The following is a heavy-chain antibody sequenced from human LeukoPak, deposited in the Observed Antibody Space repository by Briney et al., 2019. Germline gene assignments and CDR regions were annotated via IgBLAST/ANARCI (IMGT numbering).Heavy chain of an antibody. CDR1: GGSFSGYY. Sequence: PSETLSPTCAVYGGSFSGYYWSWIRQPPGKGLEWIGEINHSGSTNYNPSLKSRVTISVDTSKNQFSLKLSSVTAADTAVYYCARGLWYGDLYYYYYYGMDVWGQGTTVTVSS. CDR3: ARGLWYGDLYYYYYYGMDV. D-gene: IGHD4-17*01. J-gene: IGHJ6*02. CDR2: INHSGST. V-gene: IGHV4-34*01.